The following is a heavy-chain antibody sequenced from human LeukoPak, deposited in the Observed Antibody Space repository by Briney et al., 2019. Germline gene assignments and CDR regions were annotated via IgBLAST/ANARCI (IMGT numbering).Heavy chain of an antibody. CDR2: IYYSGST. J-gene: IGHJ4*02. CDR1: GGSFSSGTYY. V-gene: IGHV4-61*01. D-gene: IGHD4-11*01. CDR3: ARDRVRGNSNPFFDY. Sequence: KPSETLSLTCTVSGGSFSSGTYYWSWIRQPPGKGLEWIGYIYYSGSTNYNPSLKSRVTISVDTSKNQFSLKLSSVAAADTAVYYCARDRVRGNSNPFFDYWGQGTLVTVSS.